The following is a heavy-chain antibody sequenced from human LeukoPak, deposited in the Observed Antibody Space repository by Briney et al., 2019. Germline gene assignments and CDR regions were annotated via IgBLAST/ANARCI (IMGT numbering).Heavy chain of an antibody. CDR3: ASGGKWLRSGGNAFYI. CDR1: GYTLTSYG. V-gene: IGHV1-18*04. Sequence: ASVKVSCKASGYTLTSYGISWVRQAPGQGLEWMGWISAYNGNTNYAQKLQGRVTMTTDTSTSTAYMELRSLRSDDTAVYYCASGGKWLRSGGNAFYILGQGAKVTVPS. D-gene: IGHD5-12*01. CDR2: ISAYNGNT. J-gene: IGHJ3*02.